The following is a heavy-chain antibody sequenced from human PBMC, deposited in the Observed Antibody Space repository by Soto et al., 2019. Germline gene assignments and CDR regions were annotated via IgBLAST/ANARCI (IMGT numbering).Heavy chain of an antibody. D-gene: IGHD2-2*01. J-gene: IGHJ6*02. CDR3: ARDRCSSTSCYLTLYYYYYGMDV. CDR1: GFTFSSYG. CDR2: IWYDGSNK. Sequence: HPGGSLRLSCAASGFTFSSYGMHWVRQAPGKGLEWVAVIWYDGSNKYYADSVKGRFTISRDNSKNTLYLQMNSLRAEDTAVYYCARDRCSSTSCYLTLYYYYYGMDVWGQGTTVTVSS. V-gene: IGHV3-33*01.